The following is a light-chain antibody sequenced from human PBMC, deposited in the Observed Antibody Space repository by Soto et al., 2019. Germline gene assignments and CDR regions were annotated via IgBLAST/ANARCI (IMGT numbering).Light chain of an antibody. V-gene: IGKV1-13*02. CDR2: QTS. Sequence: MQLTQSRGSLSASVGDRLTLSCRASQSIYSHLAWYHQKPGKAPRLLIYQTSTLESGAPSRFSGSGSGTEFTLTISSLQPDDFATYYCQQYYSYPWTFGQGTKVDI. CDR1: QSIYSH. CDR3: QQYYSYPWT. J-gene: IGKJ1*01.